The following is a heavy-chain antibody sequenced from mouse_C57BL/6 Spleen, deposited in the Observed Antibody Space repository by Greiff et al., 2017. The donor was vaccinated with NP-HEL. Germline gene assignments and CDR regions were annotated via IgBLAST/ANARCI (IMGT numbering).Heavy chain of an antibody. Sequence: QVQLQQPGAELVRPGTSVKLSCKASGYTFTSYWMHWVKQRPGQGLEWIGVIDPSDSYTNYNQKFKGKATLTVDTSSSTAYMQLSSLTSEDSAVYYCAAAQATYFDYWGQGTTLTVSS. CDR3: AAAQATYFDY. J-gene: IGHJ2*01. CDR2: IDPSDSYT. D-gene: IGHD3-2*02. CDR1: GYTFTSYW. V-gene: IGHV1-59*01.